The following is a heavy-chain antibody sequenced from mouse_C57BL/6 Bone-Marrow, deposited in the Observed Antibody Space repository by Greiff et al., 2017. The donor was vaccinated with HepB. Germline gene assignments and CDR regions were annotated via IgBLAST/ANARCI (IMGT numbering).Heavy chain of an antibody. V-gene: IGHV1-69*01. CDR3: ARYYGSFEY. D-gene: IGHD1-1*01. CDR2: IDPSDSYT. J-gene: IGHJ2*01. Sequence: QVQLQQPGAELVMPGASVKLSCKASGYTFTSYWMHWVKQRPGQGLEWIGEIDPSDSYTNYNQKFKGKSTLTVDKSSSTAYMQLSSLTSEDSAVYYRARYYGSFEYWGQGTTLTVSS. CDR1: GYTFTSYW.